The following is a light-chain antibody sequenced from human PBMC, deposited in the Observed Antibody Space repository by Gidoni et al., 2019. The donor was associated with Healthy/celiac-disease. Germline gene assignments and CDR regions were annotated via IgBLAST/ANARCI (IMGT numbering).Light chain of an antibody. CDR2: AAS. CDR3: QKSYSTLIT. V-gene: IGKV1-39*01. CDR1: QSISSY. Sequence: DIQMTQSPSSLSASVGDRVTITCRASQSISSYLNWYQQKPGKAPKLLIYAASSLQSGVPSRFSGSGSGTDFTLTISSLQPEDFATYYCQKSYSTLITFGQXTRLEIK. J-gene: IGKJ5*01.